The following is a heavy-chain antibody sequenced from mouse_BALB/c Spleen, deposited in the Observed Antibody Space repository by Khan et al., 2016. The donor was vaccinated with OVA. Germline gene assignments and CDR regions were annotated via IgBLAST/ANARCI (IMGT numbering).Heavy chain of an antibody. V-gene: IGHV1-7*01. CDR2: INPTSGYT. Sequence: QVQLQQSGAELAKPGASVKMSCKASGYTFTTYWMHWVKQRPGQGMEWSGYINPTSGYTDYNDKFKDRATLSADKSSSTAYMQLNSLTSEDSAVYYCTRDRIDYWGQGTTLTVSS. J-gene: IGHJ2*01. CDR3: TRDRIDY. CDR1: GYTFTTYW.